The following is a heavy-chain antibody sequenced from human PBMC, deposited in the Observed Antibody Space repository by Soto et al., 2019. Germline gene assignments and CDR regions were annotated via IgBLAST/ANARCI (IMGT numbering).Heavy chain of an antibody. V-gene: IGHV3-74*01. CDR3: TTGFEY. CDR2: IDGVGAGT. J-gene: IGHJ4*02. Sequence: EVQLVQSGGGSVQPGGSLRLSCADSGFTFTNYWMHWVRQVPGKGLVWVSRIDGVGAGTSYSDSVRGRFTISRDNSENMLYLQMNSLRAEDTAVYYCTTGFEYWGQGPRVTVSS. CDR1: GFTFTNYW.